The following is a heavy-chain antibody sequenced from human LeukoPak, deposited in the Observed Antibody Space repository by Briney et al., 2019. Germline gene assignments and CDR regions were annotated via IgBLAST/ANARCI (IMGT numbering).Heavy chain of an antibody. CDR1: GFTFGSYA. CDR3: AKAAGSSGYFSRDAFDI. V-gene: IGHV3-23*01. J-gene: IGHJ3*02. D-gene: IGHD6-19*01. Sequence: GGSLRLSCAASGFTFGSYAMSWVRQAPGRGLEWVSAISFSGSTYYADSVKGRFTISRDNSKNTLYLQMDSLRAEDTAVYYCAKAAGSSGYFSRDAFDIWGQGTMVTVSS. CDR2: ISFSGST.